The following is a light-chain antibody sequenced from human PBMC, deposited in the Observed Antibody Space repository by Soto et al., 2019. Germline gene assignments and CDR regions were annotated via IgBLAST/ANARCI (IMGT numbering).Light chain of an antibody. CDR3: SSYAGTNTRYL. V-gene: IGLV2-8*01. CDR2: EVS. Sequence: QSALTQPPSASGSPGQSVTISCTGKNSDVGSYNYVSWYQQHPGKAPKLMIFEVSKRPSGVPDRFSGSKSGNTASLTVSGLQPEDEADYYCSSYAGTNTRYLFGTGTKLTVL. CDR1: NSDVGSYNY. J-gene: IGLJ1*01.